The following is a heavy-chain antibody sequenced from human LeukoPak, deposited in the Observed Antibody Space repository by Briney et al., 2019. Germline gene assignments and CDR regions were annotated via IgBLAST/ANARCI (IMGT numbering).Heavy chain of an antibody. D-gene: IGHD3/OR15-3a*01. Sequence: PGGSLRLSCAASGFTSSDYWMHWVRQAPGKGLEWVANIKQDGSEKNYVASVKGRFTISRDNAKNSLYLQMNSLRAEDTALYYCAREWTAWGQRILVTVSS. CDR2: IKQDGSEK. J-gene: IGHJ4*02. CDR1: GFTSSDYW. V-gene: IGHV3-7*01. CDR3: AREWTA.